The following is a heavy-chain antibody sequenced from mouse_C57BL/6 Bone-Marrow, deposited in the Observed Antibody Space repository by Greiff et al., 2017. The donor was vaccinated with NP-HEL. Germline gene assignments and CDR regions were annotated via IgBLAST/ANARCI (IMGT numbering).Heavy chain of an antibody. CDR2: INPSTGGT. J-gene: IGHJ4*01. CDR1: GYSFTGYY. V-gene: IGHV1-42*01. CDR3: ARKKGYDGYAMDY. Sequence: VQLQQSGPELVKPGASVKISCKASGYSFTGYYMNWVKQSPEKSLEWIGEINPSTGGTTYNQKFKAKATLTVDKSSSTAYMQLKRLTSEDSAVYYCARKKGYDGYAMDYWGQGTSVTVSS. D-gene: IGHD2-2*01.